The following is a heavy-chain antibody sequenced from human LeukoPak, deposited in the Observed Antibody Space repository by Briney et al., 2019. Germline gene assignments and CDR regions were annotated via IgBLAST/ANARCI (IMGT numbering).Heavy chain of an antibody. J-gene: IGHJ4*02. V-gene: IGHV3-53*01. D-gene: IGHD2-2*01. Sequence: SGGTLRLSCAASGFTVSSNYMSWVRQAPGKGLEWVSVIYSGGSTYYADSVKGRFTISRDNSKNTLYLQMNSLRADDTAVYFCARDLGSTRGYWGQGTLVTVSS. CDR3: ARDLGSTRGY. CDR2: IYSGGST. CDR1: GFTVSSNY.